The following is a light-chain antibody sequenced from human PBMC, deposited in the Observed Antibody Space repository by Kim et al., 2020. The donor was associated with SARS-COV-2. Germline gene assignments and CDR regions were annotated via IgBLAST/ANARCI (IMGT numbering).Light chain of an antibody. V-gene: IGKV3-20*01. CDR2: GVS. CDR1: QSLSSGL. CDR3: HHYDASLQT. J-gene: IGKJ1*01. Sequence: SRGERATLSCRASQSLSSGLLAWDQHKIGQPPRLLIYGVSTRPAGIPDRCSGGGSGTDFTLTISRLEPEDIALYYCHHYDASLQTFGQGTKVDIK.